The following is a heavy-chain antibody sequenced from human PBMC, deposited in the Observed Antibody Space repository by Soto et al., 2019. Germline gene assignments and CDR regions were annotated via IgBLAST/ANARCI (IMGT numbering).Heavy chain of an antibody. V-gene: IGHV4-59*01. Sequence: QVQLQESGPGLVKPSETLSLTCTVSGGSISSYYWSWIRQPPGKGLEWIGYIYYSGSTNYNPSLKSRVTISVDTSKNQFSLKLSSVTAADTAVYYCASLLIVGAETLVDYGMDVWGQGTTVTVSS. CDR3: ASLLIVGAETLVDYGMDV. J-gene: IGHJ6*02. CDR1: GGSISSYY. D-gene: IGHD1-26*01. CDR2: IYYSGST.